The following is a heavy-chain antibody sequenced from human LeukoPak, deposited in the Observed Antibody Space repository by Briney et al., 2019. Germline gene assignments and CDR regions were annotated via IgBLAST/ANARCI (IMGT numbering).Heavy chain of an antibody. CDR1: GGSISSSY. CDR2: IYTSGST. CDR3: ARQIAAPGNYYYYMDV. D-gene: IGHD6-13*01. J-gene: IGHJ6*03. Sequence: PLETLSLTCTVSGGSISSSYWTWIRQPPGRGLEWIGYIYTSGSTDYNPSLKSRVTISVDTSKNQFSLKLTSVTAADTAMYYCARQIAAPGNYYYYMDVWGKGTTVTVSS. V-gene: IGHV4-4*09.